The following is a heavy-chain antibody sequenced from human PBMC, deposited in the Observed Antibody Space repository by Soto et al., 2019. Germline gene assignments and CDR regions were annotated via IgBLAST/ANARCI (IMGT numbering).Heavy chain of an antibody. CDR2: ISNDGRTK. V-gene: IGHV3-30*03. CDR1: GFIFSNYV. CDR3: ARDIQKSSQYYYTMDV. Sequence: GGSLRLSCAASGFIFSNYVMHWVRQAPGKGLEWVALISNDGRTKYYIDPVKGRFTVSRDNSKNTLYLQMNSLRVEDTAVYYCARDIQKSSQYYYTMDVWGQGTTVTVSS. J-gene: IGHJ6*02.